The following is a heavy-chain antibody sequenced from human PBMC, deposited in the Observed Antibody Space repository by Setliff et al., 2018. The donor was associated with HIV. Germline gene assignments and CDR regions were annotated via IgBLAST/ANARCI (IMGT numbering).Heavy chain of an antibody. CDR1: GFNFGDYY. D-gene: IGHD6-13*01. Sequence: GGSLRLSCAASGFNFGDYYMTWIRQAPGKGLEWVAYISKTSTYTNYADSVKGRFAISRDNAKDLLYLQMNSLSAEDTAIYYCAKVGSTGWYYFDYWGHGTLVTVSS. V-gene: IGHV3-11*05. J-gene: IGHJ4*01. CDR2: ISKTSTYT. CDR3: AKVGSTGWYYFDY.